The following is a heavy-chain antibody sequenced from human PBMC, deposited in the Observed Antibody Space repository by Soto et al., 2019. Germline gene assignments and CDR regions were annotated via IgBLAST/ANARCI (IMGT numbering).Heavy chain of an antibody. CDR3: ARDSLGPFDI. CDR1: GYTFTIYY. CDR2: INPSGGST. V-gene: IGHV1-46*01. J-gene: IGHJ3*02. Sequence: VASVKVACKASGYTFTIYYMHCVLQAPGQGLEWMGIINPSGGSTSYAQKVQGRVTMTRDTSTSRVYMELISLSYEDTSVYYCARDSLGPFDIWGQGTLVTVSS.